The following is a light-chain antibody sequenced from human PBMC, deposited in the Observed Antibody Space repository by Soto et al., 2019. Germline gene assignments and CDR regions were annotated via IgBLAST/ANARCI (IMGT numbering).Light chain of an antibody. Sequence: EIVMTQSPATLSVSPGESATLSCRASQTVTNNFAWYQQKSGQAPRLLIYRASTRATAIPARFSGSGSGTEFTLTISSLQSEDFATYYCQQSYSTPQITFGQGTRLEIK. CDR1: QTVTNN. J-gene: IGKJ5*01. CDR2: RAS. CDR3: QQSYSTPQIT. V-gene: IGKV3-15*01.